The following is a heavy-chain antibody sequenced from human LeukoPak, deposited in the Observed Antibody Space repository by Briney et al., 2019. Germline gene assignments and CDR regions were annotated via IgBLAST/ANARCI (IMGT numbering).Heavy chain of an antibody. CDR3: SGGNLYWYFDL. V-gene: IGHV3-7*01. J-gene: IGHJ2*01. Sequence: PGGSLRLSCAAPGFIFSSYWMSWVRQAPGKGLEWVANIQQDGSEKYYVDSVKGRFTISRDNAKNSLYLQINSLRAEDTAVYYCSGGNLYWYFDLWGRGTLVTVSS. D-gene: IGHD4-23*01. CDR2: IQQDGSEK. CDR1: GFIFSSYW.